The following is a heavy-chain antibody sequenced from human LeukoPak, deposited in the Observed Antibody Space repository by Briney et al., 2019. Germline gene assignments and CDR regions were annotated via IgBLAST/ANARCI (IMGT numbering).Heavy chain of an antibody. CDR2: IRSKAYGGTI. V-gene: IGHV3-49*04. CDR3: TRGTYYYDRTGYFTDY. Sequence: GGSLRLSCTASGFTFGDYAMSWVRQPPGKGLEWVGFIRSKAYGGTIEYDASVGGRSSISRDDSRSIAYLQMNSLKTEDTAFYYCTRGTYYYDRTGYFTDYWGQGTLVTVSS. CDR1: GFTFGDYA. J-gene: IGHJ4*02. D-gene: IGHD3-22*01.